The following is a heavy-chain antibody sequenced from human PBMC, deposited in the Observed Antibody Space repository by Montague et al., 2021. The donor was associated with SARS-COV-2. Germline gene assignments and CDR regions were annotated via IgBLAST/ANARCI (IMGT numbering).Heavy chain of an antibody. D-gene: IGHD6-19*01. Sequence: SETLSLTCAVSSDSISSSHWWSWFSQQPAERLEGMGEIYHTSSTNYNQSLQSRVTISVDKSKNQFSLKLSSVTAADTAVYFCARDPVVVSGKNAFDIWGQGTMVTVSS. CDR2: IYHTSST. CDR1: SDSISSSHW. V-gene: IGHV4-4*02. J-gene: IGHJ3*02. CDR3: ARDPVVVSGKNAFDI.